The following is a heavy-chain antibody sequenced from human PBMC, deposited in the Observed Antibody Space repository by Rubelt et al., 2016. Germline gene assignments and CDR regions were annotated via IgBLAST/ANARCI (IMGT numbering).Heavy chain of an antibody. CDR3: AKDRVGSWFSLDY. CDR2: ISGSGGST. CDR1: GFTFSRYA. D-gene: IGHD6-13*01. J-gene: IGHJ4*02. Sequence: SRGGLVQPGGSLRVSCAASGFTFSRYAMNWVRQAPGKGLEGVAAISGSGGSTFYADSVKGRFTISRDNSKNTLYLQMNSLRAEDTAVYYCAKDRVGSWFSLDYWGQGTLVTVST. V-gene: IGHV3-23*01.